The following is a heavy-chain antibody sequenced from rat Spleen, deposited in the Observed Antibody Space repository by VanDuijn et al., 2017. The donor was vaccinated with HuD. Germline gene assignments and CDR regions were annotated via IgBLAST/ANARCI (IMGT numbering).Heavy chain of an antibody. CDR3: XXHEXXXGYXXX. V-gene: IGHV5-25*01. CDR2: VSTSXXRT. Sequence: EVQLVEXGGGLXQPGXSLXLXCAXSGXTFSXYYMAWVRQAPKKGXEWVATVSTSXXRTYXPXXVTGRXTIXRXNAKSSPXLXXHSLXXXDTXXNYXXXHEXXXGYXXXWGQGVXXTV. CDR1: GXTFSXYY. D-gene: IGHD1-12*03. J-gene: IGHJ2*01.